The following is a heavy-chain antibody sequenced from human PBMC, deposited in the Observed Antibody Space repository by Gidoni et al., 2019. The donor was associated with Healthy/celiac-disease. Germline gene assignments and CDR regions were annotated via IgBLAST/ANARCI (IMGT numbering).Heavy chain of an antibody. Sequence: QVQLVESGGGVFQPGRSLRLSCAASGFTFSRYGMHWVRQAPGKGLEWVAVIWYDGSNKYYADSVKGRFTISRDNSKNTLYLQMNSLRAEDTAVYYCARESYGDYFASLYYYYGMDVWGQGTTVTVSS. V-gene: IGHV3-33*01. D-gene: IGHD4-17*01. CDR1: GFTFSRYG. J-gene: IGHJ6*02. CDR2: IWYDGSNK. CDR3: ARESYGDYFASLYYYYGMDV.